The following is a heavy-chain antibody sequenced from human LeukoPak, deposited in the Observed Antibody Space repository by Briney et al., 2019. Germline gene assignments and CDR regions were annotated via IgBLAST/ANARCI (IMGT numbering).Heavy chain of an antibody. CDR1: GGSFSGYY. D-gene: IGHD6-19*01. CDR2: INHSGST. J-gene: IGHJ4*02. Sequence: SETLSLTCAVYGGSFSGYYWSWIRQPPGKGLEWIGEINHSGSTNYNPSLKSRVTISVDTSKNQFSLKLSSVTAADTAVYYCARVGRQWLVNFDYWGQGTLVTVSS. V-gene: IGHV4-34*01. CDR3: ARVGRQWLVNFDY.